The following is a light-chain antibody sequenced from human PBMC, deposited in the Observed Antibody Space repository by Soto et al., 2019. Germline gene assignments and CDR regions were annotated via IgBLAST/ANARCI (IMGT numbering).Light chain of an antibody. CDR1: QSIGSW. CDR2: DAS. V-gene: IGKV1-5*01. J-gene: IGKJ1*01. CDR3: QQYNSYLWT. Sequence: GDRVTITCRASQSIGSWLAWYQQKPGEAPNLLIYDASDLESGAPPRFSGSGSGTEFTLTINSLQPDDFATYYCQQYNSYLWTFGQGTKVEIK.